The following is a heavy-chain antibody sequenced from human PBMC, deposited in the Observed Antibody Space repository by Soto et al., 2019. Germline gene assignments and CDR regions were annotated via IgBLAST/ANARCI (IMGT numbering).Heavy chain of an antibody. D-gene: IGHD6-13*01. CDR1: GDTFSNYV. V-gene: IGHV1-69*12. J-gene: IGHJ3*02. CDR3: ARDTAAPGTFREEASEI. Sequence: QVQLVQSGAEVKKPGSSVKVACKVSGDTFSNYVINWVRQAPGQGLEWMGAIVPIFRTANHAQKFQGRVTITAAEFTITADMALSGLRSDDTATYYCARDTAAPGTFREEASEIWGQGTLVTVSS. CDR2: IVPIFRTA.